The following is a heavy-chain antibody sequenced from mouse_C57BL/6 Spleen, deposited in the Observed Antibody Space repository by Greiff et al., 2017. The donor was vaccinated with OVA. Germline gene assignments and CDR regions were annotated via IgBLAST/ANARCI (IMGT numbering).Heavy chain of an antibody. D-gene: IGHD1-1*01. V-gene: IGHV3-1*01. CDR3: ARGITTVAAFDY. J-gene: IGHJ2*01. CDR1: GYSITSGYD. CDR2: ISYSGST. Sequence: EVKLMESGPGMVKPSQSLSLTCTVTGYSITSGYDWHWIRHFPGNKLEWMGYISYSGSTNYNPSLKSRISITHDTSKNHFFLKLNSVTTEDTATYDCARGITTVAAFDYWGQGTTLTVSS.